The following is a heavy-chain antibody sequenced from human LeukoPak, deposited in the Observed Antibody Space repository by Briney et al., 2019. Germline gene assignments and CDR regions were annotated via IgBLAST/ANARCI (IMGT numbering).Heavy chain of an antibody. V-gene: IGHV4-4*08. J-gene: IGHJ3*02. CDR1: GASISSYY. CDR2: MYSGGNT. D-gene: IGHD3-10*01. Sequence: KASETLSLTCTVSGASISSYYWSWIRQPPGKGLECIGYMYSGGNTNYNPSLESRVTISIDTSKNQFSLKLSSVTAADTALYYCARPKTMVRGVGAFDIWGQGTMVTVSS. CDR3: ARPKTMVRGVGAFDI.